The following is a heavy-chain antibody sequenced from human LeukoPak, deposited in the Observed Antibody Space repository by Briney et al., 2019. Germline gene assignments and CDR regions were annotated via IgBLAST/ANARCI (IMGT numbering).Heavy chain of an antibody. J-gene: IGHJ4*02. Sequence: GGSLRLSCAASGFTVRNNYMNWVRQAPGKGLEWVSCINSDGSTYYADSVKGRFTISRDNSKNTLYLQMNSLRAEDTAVYYCARGSYCSGGSCYPLFDYWGQGTLVTVSS. V-gene: IGHV3-53*01. D-gene: IGHD2-15*01. CDR1: GFTVRNNY. CDR2: INSDGST. CDR3: ARGSYCSGGSCYPLFDY.